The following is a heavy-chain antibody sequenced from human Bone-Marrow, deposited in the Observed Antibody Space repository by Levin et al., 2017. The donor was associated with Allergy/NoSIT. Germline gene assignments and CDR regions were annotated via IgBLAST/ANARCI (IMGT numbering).Heavy chain of an antibody. Sequence: GGSLRLSCAASGFTVSSNYMSWVRQAPGKGLEWVSVIYSGGSTYYADSVKGRFTISRDNSKNTLYLQMNSLRAEDTAVYYCARDTRLVPPPAISDYWGQGTLVTVSS. CDR1: GFTVSSNY. V-gene: IGHV3-53*01. J-gene: IGHJ4*02. D-gene: IGHD6-19*01. CDR3: ARDTRLVPPPAISDY. CDR2: IYSGGST.